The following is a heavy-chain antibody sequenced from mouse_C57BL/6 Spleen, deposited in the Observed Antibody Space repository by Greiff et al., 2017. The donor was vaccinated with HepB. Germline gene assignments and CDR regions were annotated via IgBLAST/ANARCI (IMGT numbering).Heavy chain of an antibody. D-gene: IGHD1-1*01. V-gene: IGHV3-6*01. J-gene: IGHJ2*01. CDR3: ARGTVADY. CDR1: GYSITSGYY. Sequence: DVHLVESGPGLVKPSQSLSLTCSVTGYSITSGYYWNWIRQFPGNKLEWMGYISYDGSNNYNPSLKNRISITRDTSKNQFFLKLNSVTTEDTATYYCARGTVADYWGQGTTLTVSS. CDR2: ISYDGSN.